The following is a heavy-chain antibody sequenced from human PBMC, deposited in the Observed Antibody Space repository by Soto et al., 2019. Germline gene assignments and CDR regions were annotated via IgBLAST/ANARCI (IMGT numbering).Heavy chain of an antibody. Sequence: PSETLSLTCTVSGGSISSGGYYWSWIRQHPGKGLEWIGYIYYSGSTYYNPSLKSRVTISIDTSKNQFSLKLSSVTAADTAVYYCARDLFPYDFWSGYYTHYYGTDVWGQGTTVTAP. J-gene: IGHJ6*02. V-gene: IGHV4-31*03. CDR3: ARDLFPYDFWSGYYTHYYGTDV. CDR2: IYYSGST. D-gene: IGHD3-3*01. CDR1: GGSISSGGYY.